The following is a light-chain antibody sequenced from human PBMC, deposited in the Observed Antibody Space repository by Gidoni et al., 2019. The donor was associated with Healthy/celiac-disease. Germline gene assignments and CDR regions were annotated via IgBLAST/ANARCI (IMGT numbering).Light chain of an antibody. Sequence: NFMLTQPHSVPESPGKTVTISCTRSSRHIASNYVQWYQQPPGSSPTPVIYEDNQRPSGVPDQFSGSINSSSNSASLTISGLNTEDEAYYYCQSYDSSSVVFGGGTKLTVL. CDR3: QSYDSSSVV. V-gene: IGLV6-57*01. CDR2: EDN. J-gene: IGLJ2*01. CDR1: SRHIASNY.